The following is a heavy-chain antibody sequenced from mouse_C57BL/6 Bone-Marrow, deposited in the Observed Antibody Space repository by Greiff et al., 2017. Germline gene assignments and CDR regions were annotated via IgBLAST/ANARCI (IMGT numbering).Heavy chain of an antibody. CDR3: ARCLRDDGSSSFDY. J-gene: IGHJ2*01. D-gene: IGHD1-1*01. CDR1: GYTFTGYG. V-gene: IGHV1-81*01. CDR2: IYPGSGNT. Sequence: VQLQQSGAELARPGASVKLSCKASGYTFTGYGISWVKQRTGQGLEWIGEIYPGSGNTYYNEKFKGKATLTADKSSSTDYMALRSLTSEDAAVYFCARCLRDDGSSSFDYWGQGTTLTVSS.